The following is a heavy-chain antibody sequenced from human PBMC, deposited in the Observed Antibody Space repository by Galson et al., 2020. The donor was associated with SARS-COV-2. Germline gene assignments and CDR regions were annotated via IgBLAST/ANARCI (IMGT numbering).Heavy chain of an antibody. CDR1: GGYINSYY. J-gene: IGHJ4*02. CDR2: IYSSGST. Sequence: ETSETLSLTCTVSGGYINSYYWSWIRQPAGKGLEWIGRIYSSGSTNYNPSLKSRVTMSLDTSKNQFSLRLSSVTAADRAIYYCAREVPVQYSSGWNAYYFDYWGQGILVTVSS. CDR3: AREVPVQYSSGWNAYYFDY. D-gene: IGHD6-19*01. V-gene: IGHV4-4*07.